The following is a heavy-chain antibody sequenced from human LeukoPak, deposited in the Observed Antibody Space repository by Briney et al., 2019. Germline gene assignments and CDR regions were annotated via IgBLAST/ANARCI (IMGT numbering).Heavy chain of an antibody. J-gene: IGHJ3*02. D-gene: IGHD1-26*01. Sequence: GGSLRLSCAASGFTVSSNYMSWVRQAPGKGLEWVSVIYSGGSTYYADSVKGRFTISRDNSKNMLYLQMNSLRAEDTAVYYCARAFSYREGAFDIWGQGTMVTVSS. CDR1: GFTVSSNY. V-gene: IGHV3-66*02. CDR2: IYSGGST. CDR3: ARAFSYREGAFDI.